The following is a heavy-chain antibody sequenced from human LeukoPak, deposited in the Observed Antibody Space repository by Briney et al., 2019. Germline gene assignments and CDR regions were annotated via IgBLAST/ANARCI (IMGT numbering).Heavy chain of an antibody. CDR2: IYNSGGT. V-gene: IGHV4-59*01. Sequence: SETLSLTCTVSGCFITSSFYWSWIRQSPGKGLEWIGYIYNSGGTKYNPSLKSRLTISVDTSKNQFSLNLTSVTAADTAVYYCARASVLLSADYWGQGTLVTVSS. CDR3: ARASVLLSADY. CDR1: GCFITSSFY. J-gene: IGHJ4*02. D-gene: IGHD3-16*01.